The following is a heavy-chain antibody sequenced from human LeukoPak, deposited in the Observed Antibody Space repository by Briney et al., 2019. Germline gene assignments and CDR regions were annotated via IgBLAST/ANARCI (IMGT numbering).Heavy chain of an antibody. CDR1: GGSISSYY. D-gene: IGHD3-10*01. CDR2: IYYSGST. J-gene: IGHJ4*02. V-gene: IGHV4-59*01. CDR3: ARGAGFGELFPI. Sequence: SETLSLTCTVSGGSISSYYWSWIRQPPGKGLEWIGCIYYSGSTNYNPSLKSRVTISVDTSKNQFSLKLSSVTAADTAVYYCARGAGFGELFPIWGQGTLVTVSS.